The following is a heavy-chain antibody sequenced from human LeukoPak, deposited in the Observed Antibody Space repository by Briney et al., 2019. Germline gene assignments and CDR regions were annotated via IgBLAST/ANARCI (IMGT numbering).Heavy chain of an antibody. J-gene: IGHJ4*02. CDR1: GFTFSSYG. CDR3: ARVGLDRRGYSGYEAFDY. D-gene: IGHD5-12*01. V-gene: IGHV3-48*01. Sequence: GGSLRLSCAASGFTFSSYGMHWVRQAPGKGLGWVSYISSSSSTIYYADSVKGRFTISRDNAKNSLYLQMNSLRAEDTAVYYCARVGLDRRGYSGYEAFDYWGQGTLVTVSS. CDR2: ISSSSSTI.